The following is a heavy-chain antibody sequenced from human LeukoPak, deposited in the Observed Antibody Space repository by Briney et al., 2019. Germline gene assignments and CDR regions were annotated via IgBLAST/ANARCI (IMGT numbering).Heavy chain of an antibody. D-gene: IGHD1-26*01. CDR3: ARGGIITSYAFEI. CDR2: ISSTSNYI. Sequence: GGSLRLSCAASGFTFSAYAISWVRQAPGKGLEWVSCISSTSNYIFYADSVRGRFTISRDNAKNSLYLQMDSLRAEDTAVYYCARGGIITSYAFEIWGQGAMVTVSS. J-gene: IGHJ3*02. CDR1: GFTFSAYA. V-gene: IGHV3-21*01.